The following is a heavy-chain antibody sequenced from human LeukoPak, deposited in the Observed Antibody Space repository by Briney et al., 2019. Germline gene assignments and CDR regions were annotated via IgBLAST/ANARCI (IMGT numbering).Heavy chain of an antibody. Sequence: SETLSLTCTVSGGSISSYYWSWIRQPPGKGLEWIRYIYYSGSTNYNPSLKSRVTISVDTSKNQFSLKLSSVTAADTAVYYCARTLLHDYGDYYFDYWGQGTLVTVSS. CDR1: GGSISSYY. CDR2: IYYSGST. J-gene: IGHJ4*02. D-gene: IGHD4-17*01. V-gene: IGHV4-59*01. CDR3: ARTLLHDYGDYYFDY.